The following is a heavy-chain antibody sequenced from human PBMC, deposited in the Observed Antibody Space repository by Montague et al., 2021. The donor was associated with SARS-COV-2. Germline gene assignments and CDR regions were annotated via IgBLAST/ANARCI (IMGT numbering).Heavy chain of an antibody. CDR2: ISSSSSYI. J-gene: IGHJ4*02. V-gene: IGHV3-21*01. CDR3: ARAYSRSYYPNFDY. D-gene: IGHD1-26*01. Sequence: SLRLSCAASGFTFSSYSMNWVRQAPGKGLEWVSSISSSSSYIYYADSVKGRFTISRDNAKNSLYLQMNSLRAEDTAVYYCARAYSRSYYPNFDYWGQGTLVTVSS. CDR1: GFTFSSYS.